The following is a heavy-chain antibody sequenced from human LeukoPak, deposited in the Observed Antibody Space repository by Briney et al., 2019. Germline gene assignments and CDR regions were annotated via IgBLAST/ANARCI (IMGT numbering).Heavy chain of an antibody. CDR2: ISAYNGNT. V-gene: IGHV1-18*04. J-gene: IGHJ5*02. Sequence: GASVKVSCKASGYTFISYYMHWVRQAPGQGLEWMGWISAYNGNTNYAQKLQGRVTMTTDTSTSTAYMELRSLRSDDTAVYYCARDQTQEDIVVVVAAKGFDPWGQGTLVTVSS. CDR1: GYTFISYY. D-gene: IGHD2-15*01. CDR3: ARDQTQEDIVVVVAAKGFDP.